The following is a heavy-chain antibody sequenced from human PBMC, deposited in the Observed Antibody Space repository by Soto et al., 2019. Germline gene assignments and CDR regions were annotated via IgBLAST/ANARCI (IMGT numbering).Heavy chain of an antibody. Sequence: ASVKVSCKASGYTFTGYYMHWVRQAPGQGLEWMGWINPNSGGTNYAQKFQGWVTMTRDTSISTAYMELSRLRSDDTAVYYCARAWGASNDIVVVPAAMAPHAFDIWGQGTMVTVSS. J-gene: IGHJ3*02. V-gene: IGHV1-2*04. CDR1: GYTFTGYY. CDR2: INPNSGGT. CDR3: ARAWGASNDIVVVPAAMAPHAFDI. D-gene: IGHD2-2*01.